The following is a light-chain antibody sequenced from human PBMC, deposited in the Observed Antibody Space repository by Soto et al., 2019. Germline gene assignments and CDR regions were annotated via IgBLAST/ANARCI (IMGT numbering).Light chain of an antibody. V-gene: IGKV3-11*01. J-gene: IGKJ4*01. CDR2: DAS. Sequence: EIFLTPSPDTLSLSPGARATLTCRASQSVTNYIAWYQQKPGQAPGLLIYDASNRATGIPARFSGSGSGTDFTPTISSLEPEDFAVYYCQQRSNWPPTFGGGTKVDI. CDR1: QSVTNY. CDR3: QQRSNWPPT.